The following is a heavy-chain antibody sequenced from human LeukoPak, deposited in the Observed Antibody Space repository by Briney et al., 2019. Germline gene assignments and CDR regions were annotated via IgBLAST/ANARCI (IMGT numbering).Heavy chain of an antibody. Sequence: SETLSLTCTVSGGSISSGDYYWSWIRQPPGKGLEWIGYIYYSGSTYYNPSFKSRVTISVDTSKNQFSLKLSSVTAADTAVYYCASSSSSWTFFDYWGQGTLVTVSS. CDR3: ASSSSSWTFFDY. CDR2: IYYSGST. D-gene: IGHD6-13*01. J-gene: IGHJ4*02. V-gene: IGHV4-30-4*01. CDR1: GGSISSGDYY.